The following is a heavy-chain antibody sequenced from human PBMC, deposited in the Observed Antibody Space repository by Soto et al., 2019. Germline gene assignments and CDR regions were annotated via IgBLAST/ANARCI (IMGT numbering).Heavy chain of an antibody. CDR1: GGSISSSSYY. J-gene: IGHJ4*02. Sequence: QLQLQESGPGLVKPSETLSLTCTVSGGSISSSSYYWGWIRQPPGKGLEWIGSIYYSGSTYYNPSLKSRVTISVDTSKNQFSLKLSSVTAADTAVYYCARHAIGSRMYYFDYWGQGTLVTVSS. CDR2: IYYSGST. D-gene: IGHD3-10*01. V-gene: IGHV4-39*01. CDR3: ARHAIGSRMYYFDY.